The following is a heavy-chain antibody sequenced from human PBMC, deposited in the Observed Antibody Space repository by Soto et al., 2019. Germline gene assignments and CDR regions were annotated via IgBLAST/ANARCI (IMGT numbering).Heavy chain of an antibody. CDR1: GGSVSSGSYY. CDR2: IYYSGST. J-gene: IGHJ4*02. Sequence: SETLSLTCTVSGGSVSSGSYYWSWIWQPPGKGLEWIGYIYYSGSTNYNPSLKSRVTISVDTSKNQFSLKLSSVTAADTAVYYCAGGYYDFWSGYPMGYWGQGTLVTVSS. V-gene: IGHV4-61*01. D-gene: IGHD3-3*01. CDR3: AGGYYDFWSGYPMGY.